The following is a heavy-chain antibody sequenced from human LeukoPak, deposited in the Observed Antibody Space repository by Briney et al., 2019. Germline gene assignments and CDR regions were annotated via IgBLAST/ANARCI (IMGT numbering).Heavy chain of an antibody. V-gene: IGHV4-59*01. CDR3: ARDLPSNYGGYYYYGMDV. Sequence: SETLSLTCTVSGGSISSDYWSWLRQPPGKGLEWIGYIYYSGSTNYNPSLKSRVTISVDTSKNQFSLKLSSVTAADTAVYYCARDLPSNYGGYYYYGMDVWGQGTTVTVSS. J-gene: IGHJ6*02. D-gene: IGHD4-11*01. CDR1: GGSISSDY. CDR2: IYYSGST.